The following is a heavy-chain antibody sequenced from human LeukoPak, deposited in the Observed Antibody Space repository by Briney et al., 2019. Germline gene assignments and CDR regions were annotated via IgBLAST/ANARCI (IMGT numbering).Heavy chain of an antibody. D-gene: IGHD6-19*01. CDR2: ISSSGSTI. Sequence: PGGSLRLSCAASGFTFSDYYMSWIRQAPGKGLEWVSYISSSGSTIYYADSVKGRFTISRDNAKNSLYLQTNSLRAEDTAVYYCARDIWGEQWLPNPDFDYWGQGTLVTVSS. CDR1: GFTFSDYY. V-gene: IGHV3-11*01. J-gene: IGHJ4*02. CDR3: ARDIWGEQWLPNPDFDY.